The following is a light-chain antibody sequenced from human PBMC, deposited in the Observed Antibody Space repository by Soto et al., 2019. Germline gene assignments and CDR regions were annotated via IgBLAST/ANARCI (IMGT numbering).Light chain of an antibody. Sequence: EIVLTQSPGTLSLSPGERATLSCRASQSVSSSYLAWYQQKPGQAPRVLIYGASSRATGIPDRFSGSGSGTDFTLTISRLELEDFAVYYCQQYGSSPPITFGQGTRLDIK. CDR1: QSVSSSY. CDR2: GAS. CDR3: QQYGSSPPIT. J-gene: IGKJ5*01. V-gene: IGKV3-20*01.